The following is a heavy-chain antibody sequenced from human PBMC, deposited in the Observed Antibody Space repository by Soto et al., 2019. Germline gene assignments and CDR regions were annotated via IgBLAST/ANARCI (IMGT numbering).Heavy chain of an antibody. J-gene: IGHJ4*02. CDR1: GGSFSGYY. CDR3: ERGSTTENVDS. CDR2: INHSGST. Sequence: SETLSLTCAVYGGSFSGYYWSWIRQPPGKGREWIGEINHSGSTNYNPSLKSRVTISVDTSKNQFSLKLSSVTAADTAVYYCERGSTTENVDSWGKETLVTVP. V-gene: IGHV4-34*01.